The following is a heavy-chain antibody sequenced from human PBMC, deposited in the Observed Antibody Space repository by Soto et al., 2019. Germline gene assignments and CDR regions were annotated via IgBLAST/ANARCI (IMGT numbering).Heavy chain of an antibody. D-gene: IGHD2-15*01. CDR3: ASDATLGAFDI. CDR2: ISSSSTI. Sequence: AGGSLRLSCAASGFTFSSYSMNWVRQAPGKGLEWVSYISSSSTIYYADSVKGRFTISRDNAKNSLYLQMNSLRAEDTAVYYCASDATLGAFDIWGKGTMVTVSS. CDR1: GFTFSSYS. V-gene: IGHV3-48*01. J-gene: IGHJ3*02.